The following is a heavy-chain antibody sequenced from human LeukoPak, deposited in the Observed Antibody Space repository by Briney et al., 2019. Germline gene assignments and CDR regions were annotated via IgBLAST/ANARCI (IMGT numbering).Heavy chain of an antibody. J-gene: IGHJ4*02. V-gene: IGHV4-59*02. CDR2: IYYRGNT. Sequence: SETLSLTCTVYGDSVSIYYWSWIRQPPGKGLEWIGYIYYRGNTNYNPSLKSRVTMAVDTSKNQFSLKVSSVTAADTAVYYCARAGNNWSFDYWGQGTLVTVSS. CDR1: GDSVSIYY. D-gene: IGHD1-1*01. CDR3: ARAGNNWSFDY.